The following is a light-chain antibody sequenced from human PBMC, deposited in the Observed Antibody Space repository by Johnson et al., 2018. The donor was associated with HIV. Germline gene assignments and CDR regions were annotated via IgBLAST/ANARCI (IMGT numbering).Light chain of an antibody. CDR2: DNG. J-gene: IGLJ1*01. CDR3: GTWDTSLSAHYV. V-gene: IGLV1-51*01. Sequence: QSVLTQPPSVSAAPGQKVTISCSGSSSNIGNNYVSWYQQVPGAAPKLLIYDNGKRPSGIPDRFSGSKSGPSATLGITGLQTGDEADYYCGTWDTSLSAHYVFGSGTKVTVL. CDR1: SSNIGNNY.